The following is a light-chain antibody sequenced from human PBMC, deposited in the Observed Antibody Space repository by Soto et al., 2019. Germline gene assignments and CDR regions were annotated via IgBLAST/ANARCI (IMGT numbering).Light chain of an antibody. J-gene: IGKJ4*01. Sequence: EAVLTQFPATLSVSPGERATLSCRASQSISNNLAWYQQKPGQAPRLLIYGASTRATGIPARFSGSGSGTEFTLTISSLQSEDFAVYYCQQYYSAPLTFGGGTKVEI. V-gene: IGKV3-15*01. CDR3: QQYYSAPLT. CDR2: GAS. CDR1: QSISNN.